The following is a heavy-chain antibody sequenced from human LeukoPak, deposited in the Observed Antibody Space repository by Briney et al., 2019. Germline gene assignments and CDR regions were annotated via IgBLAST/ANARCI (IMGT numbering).Heavy chain of an antibody. V-gene: IGHV4-39*01. J-gene: IGHJ5*02. CDR2: IYYSGST. Sequence: SETLSLTSTVSGGSISSSSYYWGWIRQPPGKGLEWIGSIYYSGSTYYNPSLESRVTISVDTSKNQFSLKLSSVTAADTAVYYCARLIVMGSWFDPWGQGTLVTVSS. D-gene: IGHD1-26*01. CDR1: GGSISSSSYY. CDR3: ARLIVMGSWFDP.